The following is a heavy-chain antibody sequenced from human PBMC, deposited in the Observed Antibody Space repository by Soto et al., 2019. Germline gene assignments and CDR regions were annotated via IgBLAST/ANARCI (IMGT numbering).Heavy chain of an antibody. Sequence: GGSLRLSXAASGFTFSSYGMHWVRQAPGKGLEWVAVISYDGSNKYYADSVKGRFTISRDNSKNTLYLQMNSLRAEDTAVYYCAKSRGSKGWIQLSRVDTQYGMDVWGQGTTVTVSS. CDR1: GFTFSSYG. D-gene: IGHD5-18*01. CDR3: AKSRGSKGWIQLSRVDTQYGMDV. V-gene: IGHV3-30*18. CDR2: ISYDGSNK. J-gene: IGHJ6*02.